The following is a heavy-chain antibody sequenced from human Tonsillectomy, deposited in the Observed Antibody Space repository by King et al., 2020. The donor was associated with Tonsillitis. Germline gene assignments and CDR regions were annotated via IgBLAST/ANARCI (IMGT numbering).Heavy chain of an antibody. CDR3: ARGGYTYAYRNDAFDI. J-gene: IGHJ3*02. V-gene: IGHV4-34*01. CDR1: GGSFSGYD. Sequence: VQLQQWGAGLLKPSETLSLTCAVYGGSFSGYDWSWIRQSPGKGLEWIGEINHSGSTNYNPSLTSRVTISVDTSKNHFSLKQSSVTAADTAVYYCARGGYTYAYRNDAFDIWGQGTMVTVSS. D-gene: IGHD3-16*01. CDR2: INHSGST.